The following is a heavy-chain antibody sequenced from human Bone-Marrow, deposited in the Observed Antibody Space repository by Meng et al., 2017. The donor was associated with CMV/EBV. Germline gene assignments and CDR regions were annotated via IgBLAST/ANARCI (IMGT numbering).Heavy chain of an antibody. J-gene: IGHJ6*02. CDR1: GFTFSDYY. Sequence: GGSLRLSCAASGFTFSDYYMSWIRQAPGKGLEWVSYISSSGSTIYYADSVKGRFTISRDNAKNSLYLQMNSLRAEDTAVYYCAKHLSIAGSYYGMDVWGQGTTVTVSS. V-gene: IGHV3-11*01. CDR3: AKHLSIAGSYYGMDV. CDR2: ISSSGSTI. D-gene: IGHD6-6*01.